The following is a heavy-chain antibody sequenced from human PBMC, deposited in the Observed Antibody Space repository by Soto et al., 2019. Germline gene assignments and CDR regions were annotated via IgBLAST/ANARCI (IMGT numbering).Heavy chain of an antibody. D-gene: IGHD1-7*01. CDR1: GYTFTGYG. Sequence: SVKVSCKASGYTFTGYGISWVRQAPGQGLEWMGWISAYNGNTNYAQKLQGRVTMTTDTSTSTAYMELRSLGPDDTAMYYCARDGVSSTEYTWNYGTYFDYWGKGALVTVSS. CDR2: ISAYNGNT. J-gene: IGHJ4*02. V-gene: IGHV1-18*01. CDR3: ARDGVSSTEYTWNYGTYFDY.